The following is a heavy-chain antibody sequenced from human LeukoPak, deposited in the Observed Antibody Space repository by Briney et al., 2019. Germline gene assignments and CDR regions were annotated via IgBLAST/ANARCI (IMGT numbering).Heavy chain of an antibody. CDR3: ARVGPYGAYYYYYYMDV. J-gene: IGHJ6*03. Sequence: PSETLSLTCAVSGGSLSGYFWHWIRQPPGRGLEWIGEIDHSGVTNYNSSLESRVTMSVDVSKKHFSLKLSSVTAADTAVYYCARVGPYGAYYYYYYMDVWGKGTTVTVSS. V-gene: IGHV4-34*01. CDR2: IDHSGVT. CDR1: GGSLSGYF. D-gene: IGHD4-17*01.